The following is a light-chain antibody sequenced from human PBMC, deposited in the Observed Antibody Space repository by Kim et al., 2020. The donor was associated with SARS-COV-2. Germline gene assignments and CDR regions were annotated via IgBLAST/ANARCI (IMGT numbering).Light chain of an antibody. CDR3: QQHNNWPRT. CDR1: QSVSNN. V-gene: IGKV3-15*01. CDR2: GAS. J-gene: IGKJ2*01. Sequence: EIVMTQSPATLSVSPGERATLSCRASQSVSNNLAWYQQQPGQAPRLLIYGASTRATGIPARFSGSGSGTEFTLTISSLQSEDFAVYYCQQHNNWPRTFGQGTKLEI.